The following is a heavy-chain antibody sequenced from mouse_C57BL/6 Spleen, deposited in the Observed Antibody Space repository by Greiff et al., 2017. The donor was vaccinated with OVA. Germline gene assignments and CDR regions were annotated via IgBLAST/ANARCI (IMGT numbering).Heavy chain of an antibody. Sequence: QVQLKQSGAELVRPGTSVKVSCKASGYAFTNYLIEWVKQRPGQGLEWIGVINPGSGGTNYNEKFKGKATLTADKSSSTAYMQLSSLTSEDSAVYFCARASSYLALDYWGQGTTLTVSS. CDR2: INPGSGGT. CDR3: ARASSYLALDY. V-gene: IGHV1-54*01. J-gene: IGHJ2*01. D-gene: IGHD5-5*01. CDR1: GYAFTNYL.